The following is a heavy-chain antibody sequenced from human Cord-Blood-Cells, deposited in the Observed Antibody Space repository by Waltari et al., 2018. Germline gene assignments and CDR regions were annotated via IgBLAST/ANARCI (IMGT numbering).Heavy chain of an antibody. V-gene: IGHV4-38-2*01. Sequence: QVKLQESGPGLVKPSETLSPTGAVSGYSISSGYYGGWIRQPPGKGLEWIGSVYHSWSTYYNPSLKSRVTISVDTSKNQFSLKLSSVTAADTAVYYCARAGGSGSYYYYYGMDVWGQGTTVTVSS. J-gene: IGHJ6*02. CDR3: ARAGGSGSYYYYYGMDV. CDR2: VYHSWST. D-gene: IGHD1-26*01. CDR1: GYSISSGYY.